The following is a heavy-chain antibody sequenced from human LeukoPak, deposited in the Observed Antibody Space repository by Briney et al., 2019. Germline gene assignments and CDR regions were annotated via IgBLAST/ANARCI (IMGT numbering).Heavy chain of an antibody. D-gene: IGHD5-12*01. CDR1: GYSFTSYW. CDR3: ARSGYSGYDSFDY. CDR2: IYPGDSDT. Sequence: GESLKISCKGSGYSFTSYWIGWARQMPGKGLEWMGIIYPGDSDTKYSPSFQGQVTISADKSISTAYLQWSSLKASDTAMYYCARSGYSGYDSFDYWGQGTLVTVSS. V-gene: IGHV5-51*01. J-gene: IGHJ4*02.